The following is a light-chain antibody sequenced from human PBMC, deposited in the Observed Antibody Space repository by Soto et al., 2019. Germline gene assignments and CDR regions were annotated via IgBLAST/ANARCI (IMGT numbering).Light chain of an antibody. CDR1: KLGDKY. CDR3: QAWDSSNGV. CDR2: QDS. J-gene: IGLJ1*01. V-gene: IGLV3-1*01. Sequence: SYELTQPPSVSVSPGQTASITCSGDKLGDKYACWYQQKPGQSPVLVIYQDSKRPSGIPERFSGSNSWNTATLTISGTQAMDEADYYCQAWDSSNGVFGTGTKLTVL.